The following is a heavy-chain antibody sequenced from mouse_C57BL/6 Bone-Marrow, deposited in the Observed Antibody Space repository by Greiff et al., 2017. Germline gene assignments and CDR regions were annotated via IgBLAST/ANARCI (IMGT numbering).Heavy chain of an antibody. V-gene: IGHV1-69*01. Sequence: VQLQQPGAELVMPGASVKLSCKASGYTFTSYWMHWVKQRPGQGLEWIGEIDPSDSYTNYNQKFKGKSTLTVDKSSSTAYMQLSSLTSEDSAVYYCAREDGYDVFAYWGQGTLVTVSA. CDR1: GYTFTSYW. CDR3: AREDGYDVFAY. J-gene: IGHJ3*01. CDR2: IDPSDSYT. D-gene: IGHD2-2*01.